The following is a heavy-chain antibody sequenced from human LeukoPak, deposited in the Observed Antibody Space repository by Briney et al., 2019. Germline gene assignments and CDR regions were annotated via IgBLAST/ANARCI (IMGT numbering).Heavy chain of an antibody. Sequence: ASVKVSCKASGYTFTSYYMHWVRQAPGQGLEWMGIINPSGGSTSYAQKFQGRVTMTRDTSTSTGYMELSSLRSEDTAVYYCARVGYYYDSSGYYGAFDIWGQGTMVTVSS. D-gene: IGHD3-22*01. CDR1: GYTFTSYY. V-gene: IGHV1-46*03. J-gene: IGHJ3*02. CDR2: INPSGGST. CDR3: ARVGYYYDSSGYYGAFDI.